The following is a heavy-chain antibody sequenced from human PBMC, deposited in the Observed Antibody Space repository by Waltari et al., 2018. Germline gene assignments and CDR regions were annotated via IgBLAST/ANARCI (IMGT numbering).Heavy chain of an antibody. CDR1: GGSISSSSYY. J-gene: IGHJ4*02. Sequence: QLQLQESGPGLVKPSETLSLTCTVSGGSISSSSYYWGWIRQPPGKGLEWIGSIYYSGSTYYNPSLKSRVTISVDTSKNQFSLKLSSVTAADTAVYYCAIDSTYANIDYWGQGTLVTVSS. CDR2: IYYSGST. CDR3: AIDSTYANIDY. V-gene: IGHV4-39*07.